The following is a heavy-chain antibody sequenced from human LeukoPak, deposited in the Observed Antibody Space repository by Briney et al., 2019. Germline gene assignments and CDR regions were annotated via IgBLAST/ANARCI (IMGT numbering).Heavy chain of an antibody. J-gene: IGHJ3*02. CDR1: GFTFSSYW. V-gene: IGHV3-74*01. CDR2: INSDGSST. D-gene: IGHD6-6*01. Sequence: GGSLRLSCAASGFTFSSYWMHWVRHAPGKGLVWVSRINSDGSSTSYADSVKGRFTISRDNAKSSVYLQMTSLRAEDTAVYYCAREYSSSSGKAFDIWGQGTLVTVSS. CDR3: AREYSSSSGKAFDI.